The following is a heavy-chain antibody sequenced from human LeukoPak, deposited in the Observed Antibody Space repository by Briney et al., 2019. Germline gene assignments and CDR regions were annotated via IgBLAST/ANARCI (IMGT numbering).Heavy chain of an antibody. Sequence: GGPLRLSCAASGFTFSSYSMNWVRQAPGKGLEWVSSISSSSSYIYYADSVKGRFTISRDNAKNSLYLRMNSLRAEDTAVYYCARDYYYDSSGYLATFDYWGQGTLVTVSS. D-gene: IGHD3-22*01. CDR3: ARDYYYDSSGYLATFDY. J-gene: IGHJ4*02. CDR1: GFTFSSYS. V-gene: IGHV3-21*01. CDR2: ISSSSSYI.